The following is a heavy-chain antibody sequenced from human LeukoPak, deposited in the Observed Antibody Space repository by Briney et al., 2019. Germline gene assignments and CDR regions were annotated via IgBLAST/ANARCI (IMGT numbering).Heavy chain of an antibody. CDR3: ARDLAAADLFDY. J-gene: IGHJ4*02. V-gene: IGHV3-30-3*01. CDR2: ISYDGSNK. CDR1: GFTFSSYA. D-gene: IGHD6-13*01. Sequence: GGSLRLSCAASGFTFSSYAMHWVRQAPGKGLEWVAVISYDGSNKYYADSVKGRFTISRDNSMNTLYLQMNSLRAEDTAVYYCARDLAAADLFDYWGQGTLVTVSS.